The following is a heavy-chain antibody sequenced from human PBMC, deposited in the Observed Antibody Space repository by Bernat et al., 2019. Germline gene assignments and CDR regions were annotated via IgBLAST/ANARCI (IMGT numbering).Heavy chain of an antibody. V-gene: IGHV3-30*18. D-gene: IGHD3-10*01. Sequence: QVQLVESGGGVVQPGRSLRLSCAASGFTFSSYGMHWVRQAPGKGLEWVAVISYDGSNKYYADSVKGRFTISRDNSKNTLYLQMNSLRAEDTAVYYCAKDPNYYGSGGNFLDYWGQGTLVTVSS. CDR1: GFTFSSYG. J-gene: IGHJ4*02. CDR2: ISYDGSNK. CDR3: AKDPNYYGSGGNFLDY.